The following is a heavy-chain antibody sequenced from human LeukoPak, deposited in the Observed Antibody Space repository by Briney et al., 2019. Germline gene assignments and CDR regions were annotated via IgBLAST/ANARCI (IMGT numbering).Heavy chain of an antibody. CDR3: AKEYHSFMGIVATIYYYGMDV. CDR1: GFTFSSYG. J-gene: IGHJ6*02. Sequence: GRSLRLSCAASGFTFSSYGMHWVRQAPGKGLEWVAVISYDGSNKYYADSVKGRFTISRDNSKNTLYLQMNSLRAEDTAVYYCAKEYHSFMGIVATIYYYGMDVWGQGTTVTVSS. CDR2: ISYDGSNK. V-gene: IGHV3-30*18. D-gene: IGHD5-12*01.